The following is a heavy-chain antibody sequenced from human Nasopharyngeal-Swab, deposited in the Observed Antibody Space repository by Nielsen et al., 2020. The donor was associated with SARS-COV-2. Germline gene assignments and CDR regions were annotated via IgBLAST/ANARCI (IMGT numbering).Heavy chain of an antibody. Sequence: GESLKISCAASGFTISSYSMNWVRQAPGKGLEWVSSISSSSSYIYYADSVKGRFTISRDNAKNSLYLQMNSLRAEDTAVYYCARDKECTNGVCYPIDYWGQGTLVTVSS. CDR3: ARDKECTNGVCYPIDY. J-gene: IGHJ4*02. CDR1: GFTISSYS. CDR2: ISSSSSYI. D-gene: IGHD2-8*01. V-gene: IGHV3-21*01.